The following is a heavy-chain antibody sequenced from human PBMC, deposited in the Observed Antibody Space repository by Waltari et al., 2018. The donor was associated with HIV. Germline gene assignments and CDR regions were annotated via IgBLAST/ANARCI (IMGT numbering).Heavy chain of an antibody. CDR3: ARDGHFYDSTPLDY. CDR1: GFTFSPYA. J-gene: IGHJ4*02. V-gene: IGHV3-30*04. D-gene: IGHD3-22*01. Sequence: QVQMVESGGGVVQPGRSLRLSCAASGFTFSPYAMHWVRPAPGKGLEWVAIISDGGRNKYYADSVKGRFTSSRDNSKNTVYLQMNSLRGEDTAVYYCARDGHFYDSTPLDYWGQGTLVTVSS. CDR2: ISDGGRNK.